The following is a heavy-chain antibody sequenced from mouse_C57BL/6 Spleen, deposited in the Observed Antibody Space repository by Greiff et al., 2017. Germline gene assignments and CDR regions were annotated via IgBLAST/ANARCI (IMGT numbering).Heavy chain of an antibody. J-gene: IGHJ2*01. D-gene: IGHD4-1*01. V-gene: IGHV5-4*03. CDR3: ARVTGKRDYFDY. Sequence: EVKLVESGGGLVKPGGSLKLSCAASGFTFSSYAMSWVRQTPEKRLEWVATISDGGSYTYYPDNVKGRFTISRDNAKNNLYLQMSHLKSEDTAMYYCARVTGKRDYFDYWGQGTTLTVSS. CDR2: ISDGGSYT. CDR1: GFTFSSYA.